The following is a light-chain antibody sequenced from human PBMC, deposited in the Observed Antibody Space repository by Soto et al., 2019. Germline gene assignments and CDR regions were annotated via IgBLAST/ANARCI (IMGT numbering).Light chain of an antibody. CDR3: QQYNSYSPG. V-gene: IGKV1-5*01. CDR2: DAS. CDR1: QSISSW. J-gene: IGKJ4*01. Sequence: DIQMTQSPSTLSASVGDRVTITCRASQSISSWLAWYQQKPGKAPKLLIYDASSLESGVPSRFSGSGSGTEFTLTISSLQPDDFATYYCQQYNSYSPGFCGGTKVEIK.